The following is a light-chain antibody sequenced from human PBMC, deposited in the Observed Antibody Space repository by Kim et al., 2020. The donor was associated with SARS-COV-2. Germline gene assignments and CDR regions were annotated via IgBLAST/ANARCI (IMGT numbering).Light chain of an antibody. Sequence: SVTISSTGATSDVGGYNFVSWYQQHPGKAPKLIIFEVSQRPSGVPDRFSGSKSGNTASLTVSGLQAEDEADYYCSSYADNSNYVFGTGTKVTVL. CDR3: SSYADNSNYV. J-gene: IGLJ1*01. CDR1: TSDVGGYNF. V-gene: IGLV2-8*01. CDR2: EVS.